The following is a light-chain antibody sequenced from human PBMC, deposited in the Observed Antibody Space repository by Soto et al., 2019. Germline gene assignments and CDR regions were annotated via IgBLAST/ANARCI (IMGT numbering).Light chain of an antibody. CDR1: SSDVGGYDY. Sequence: QSVLTQPPSASGSPGQSVTISCTGTSSDVGGYDYVSWYQQHPGKAPKLMIYEVSKRPSGVPDRFSGSKSGNTASLTVSGLQAEDEADYYCSSYAGSSTYVLGTGTKVTV. CDR2: EVS. V-gene: IGLV2-8*01. J-gene: IGLJ1*01. CDR3: SSYAGSSTYV.